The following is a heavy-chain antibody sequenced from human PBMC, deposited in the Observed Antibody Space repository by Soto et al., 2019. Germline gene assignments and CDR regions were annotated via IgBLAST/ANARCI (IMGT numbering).Heavy chain of an antibody. J-gene: IGHJ4*02. D-gene: IGHD1-26*01. V-gene: IGHV1-69*06. CDR3: ARWTEWEQPSNHYDFDY. Sequence: QVQLVQSGAEVKTPGSSVRVSCKTAGRTFLISAIAWVRESPGQGLQWMGGIIPMLGTIHFAQNLQGRVNFNADRSTSTAYMDLSSLRSEDTATYFCARWTEWEQPSNHYDFDYWGQGSQVIVSS. CDR2: IIPMLGTI. CDR1: GRTFLISA.